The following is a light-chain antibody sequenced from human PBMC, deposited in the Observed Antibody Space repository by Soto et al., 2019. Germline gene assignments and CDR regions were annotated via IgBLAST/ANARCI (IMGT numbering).Light chain of an antibody. J-gene: IGKJ5*01. V-gene: IGKV3-20*01. CDR1: QSVSSSY. Sequence: EIVLTQSPGTLSLSPGERATLSCRASQSVSSSYLAWYQQKPGQAPRLLIFAASSRATGIPDRFSGSGSGTDFTLTISRLEPEDFAVYYCQQYGSSPLVTFGQGTRLE. CDR3: QQYGSSPLVT. CDR2: AAS.